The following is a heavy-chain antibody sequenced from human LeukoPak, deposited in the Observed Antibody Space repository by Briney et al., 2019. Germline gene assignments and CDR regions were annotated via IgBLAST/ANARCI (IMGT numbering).Heavy chain of an antibody. CDR3: ARRKAPRDSSFDY. V-gene: IGHV4-59*08. J-gene: IGHJ4*02. CDR2: IYYSGST. Sequence: PSETLPLTCTVSGGSISSYYWSWIRQPPGKGLEWIGYIYYSGSTNYNPSLKSRVTISVDTSKNQFSLKLSSVTAADTAVYYCARRKAPRDSSFDYWGQGTLVTVSS. CDR1: GGSISSYY. D-gene: IGHD6-13*01.